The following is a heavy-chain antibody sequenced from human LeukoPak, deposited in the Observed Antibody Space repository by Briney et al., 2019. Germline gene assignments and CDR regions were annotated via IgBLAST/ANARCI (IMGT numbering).Heavy chain of an antibody. CDR1: GFTFSDYW. Sequence: GGSLRLSCAVSGFTFSDYWMTWVRQAPGKGLEWVANIKPDGSEKYYVDSVKGRFTISRDNAKNSLYLQMNSLRAEDTALYYCAREGGSGWYFNWGQGTLVTVSS. J-gene: IGHJ4*02. CDR2: IKPDGSEK. CDR3: AREGGSGWYFN. V-gene: IGHV3-7*01. D-gene: IGHD6-19*01.